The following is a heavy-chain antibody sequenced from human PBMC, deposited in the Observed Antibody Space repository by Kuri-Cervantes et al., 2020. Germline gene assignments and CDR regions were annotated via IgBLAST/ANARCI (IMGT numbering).Heavy chain of an antibody. D-gene: IGHD1-26*01. CDR3: ARPRGWGELWAFDI. CDR2: IYYSGST. CDR1: GGSISSYY. Sequence: SETLSLTCTVSGGSISSYYWSWIRQPPGKGLEWIGSIYYSGSTYYNPSLKSRVTISVDTSKNQFSLKLSSVTAADTAVYYCARPRGWGELWAFDIWGQGTMVTVSS. V-gene: IGHV4-59*05. J-gene: IGHJ3*02.